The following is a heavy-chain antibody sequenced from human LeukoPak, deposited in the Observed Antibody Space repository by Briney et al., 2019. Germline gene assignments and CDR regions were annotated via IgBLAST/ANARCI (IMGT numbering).Heavy chain of an antibody. J-gene: IGHJ4*02. CDR3: TWLTDNDFWSGYYLDY. Sequence: SQTLSLTCTVSGGSITSATYYWSWIRQPAGKGLEWIGRIYTSGSTNYNPSLKSRVTMSVDTSKNQFSLKLSSVTASDTAVYYCTWLTDNDFWSGYYLDYWGQGTLVTVSS. D-gene: IGHD3-3*01. CDR1: GGSITSATYY. V-gene: IGHV4-61*02. CDR2: IYTSGST.